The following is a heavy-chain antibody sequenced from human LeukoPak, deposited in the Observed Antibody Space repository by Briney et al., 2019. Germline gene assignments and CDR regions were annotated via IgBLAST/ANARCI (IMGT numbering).Heavy chain of an antibody. D-gene: IGHD2-15*01. V-gene: IGHV3-21*01. Sequence: GGSLRLSCAASGFTFSSFSMNWVRQAPGKGLEWVSSISSRSSYIYYADSVKGRFTISRDNAKNSLYLQMNSLRAEDTAVYYCARVPSDIVVVEPATPDFWGQGTLVTVSS. J-gene: IGHJ4*02. CDR2: ISSRSSYI. CDR3: ARVPSDIVVVEPATPDF. CDR1: GFTFSSFS.